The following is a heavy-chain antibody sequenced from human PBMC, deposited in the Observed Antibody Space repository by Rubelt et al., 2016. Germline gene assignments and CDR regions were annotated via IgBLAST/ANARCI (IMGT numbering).Heavy chain of an antibody. CDR3: AILKGYCSSTSCYPN. CDR2: IYYSGST. J-gene: IGHJ4*02. CDR1: GGSISSSSYY. V-gene: IGHV4-39*07. D-gene: IGHD2-2*01. Sequence: QLQLQESGPGLVKPSETLSLTCTVSGGSISSSSYYWGWIRQPPGKGLEWIGSIYYSGSTYYNPSLKGRVTISVGTSKNQCSLKLSSVTAADTAVYYCAILKGYCSSTSCYPNWGQGTLVTVSS.